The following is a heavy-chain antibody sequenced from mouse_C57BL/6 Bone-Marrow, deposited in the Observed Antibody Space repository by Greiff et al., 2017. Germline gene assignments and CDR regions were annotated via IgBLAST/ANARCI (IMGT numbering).Heavy chain of an antibody. CDR3: AREYDYDSAWFAY. Sequence: QVQLQQPGAELVKPGASVKLSCKASGYTFTSYWMQWVKQRPGQGLEWIGEIDPSASYTNYNQKFKGKATLTVDTSSSTAYMQLSSLTSEDSAVYYCAREYDYDSAWFAYWGQGTLVTVSA. D-gene: IGHD2-4*01. V-gene: IGHV1-50*01. J-gene: IGHJ3*01. CDR1: GYTFTSYW. CDR2: IDPSASYT.